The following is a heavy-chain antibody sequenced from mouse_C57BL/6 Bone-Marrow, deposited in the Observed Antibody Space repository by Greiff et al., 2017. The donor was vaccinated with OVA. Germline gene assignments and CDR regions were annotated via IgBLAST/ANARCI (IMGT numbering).Heavy chain of an antibody. D-gene: IGHD3-2*02. CDR1: GFTFSSYA. Sequence: VQLKESGGGLVKPGGSLKLSCAASGFTFSSYAMSWVRQTPEKRLEWVATISDGGSYTYYPDNVKGRFTISRDNAKNNLYLQMSHLKSEDTAMYYCASESHSSGPFYCALDYWGRGTSVTVSS. CDR2: ISDGGSYT. V-gene: IGHV5-4*01. CDR3: ASESHSSGPFYCALDY. J-gene: IGHJ4*01.